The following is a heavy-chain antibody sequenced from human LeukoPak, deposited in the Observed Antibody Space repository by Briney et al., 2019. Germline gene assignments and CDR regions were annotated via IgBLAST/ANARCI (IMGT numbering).Heavy chain of an antibody. J-gene: IGHJ4*02. CDR2: INPNSGGI. D-gene: IGHD3-16*01. Sequence: GASVKVSCKTSGYTFTTYSISWVRQAPGQGLEWLGWINPNSGGINYAQNFRGRITMTRDTSISTAYMELRRLTSDDTAVYYCARSSFDDYVWGGSYWGQGTLVTVSS. CDR1: GYTFTTYS. CDR3: ARSSFDDYVWGGSY. V-gene: IGHV1-2*02.